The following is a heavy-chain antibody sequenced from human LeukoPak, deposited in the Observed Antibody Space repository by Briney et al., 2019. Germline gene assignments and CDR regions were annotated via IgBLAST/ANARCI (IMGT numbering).Heavy chain of an antibody. J-gene: IGHJ2*01. CDR3: AKGDPTFLFWYFDL. CDR2: IFYSGST. D-gene: IGHD3-16*01. V-gene: IGHV4-39*07. Sequence: PSETLSLTCSVSGDSIANTNSYWGWIRQPPVKGLEWIGTIFYSGSTYYSPSLKSRVTISADKSKNQFSLKLRSVTAADTAIYYCAKGDPTFLFWYFDLWGRGTLVTVSS. CDR1: GDSIANTNSY.